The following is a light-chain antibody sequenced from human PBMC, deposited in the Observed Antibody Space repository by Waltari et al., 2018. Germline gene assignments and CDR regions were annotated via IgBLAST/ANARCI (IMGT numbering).Light chain of an antibody. Sequence: QSALTQPASVSGSPGQSITISCTGTSSDVGGYTSVSWYQQHPGKAPKLMIYDVSNRPSGVSNRFSGSKSGNTASLTISGLQAEDEADYYCSSYTSSSTLYVFGTGTKVTVL. CDR2: DVS. CDR3: SSYTSSSTLYV. CDR1: SSDVGGYTS. J-gene: IGLJ1*01. V-gene: IGLV2-14*03.